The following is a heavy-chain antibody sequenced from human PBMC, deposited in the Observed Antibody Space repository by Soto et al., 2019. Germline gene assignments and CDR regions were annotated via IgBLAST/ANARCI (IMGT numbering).Heavy chain of an antibody. CDR2: MYFGGSF. Sequence: SETLSLTCTVSGASASTCYSIWIRQTPGKGLEWIGFMYFGGSFNYNPSLTSRVTISVDTSKNQFSLKVASVTAADTAVYYCARSYYDTTGFAVDPWGKGTLVTVSS. J-gene: IGHJ5*02. CDR1: GASASTCY. V-gene: IGHV4-59*02. D-gene: IGHD3-22*01. CDR3: ARSYYDTTGFAVDP.